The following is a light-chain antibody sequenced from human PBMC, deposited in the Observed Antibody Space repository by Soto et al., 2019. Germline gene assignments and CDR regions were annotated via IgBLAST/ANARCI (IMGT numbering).Light chain of an antibody. Sequence: QSVLTQPPSVSGAPGQRVTISCTGSSSNIGAGYDVHWYQQLPVTAPKLLIYVNSNRPSGVPDRFSGSKSGTSASLAITGLQAEDEADYYCQSYDSSLSGWVFGGGTKLTVL. J-gene: IGLJ3*02. V-gene: IGLV1-40*01. CDR1: SSNIGAGYD. CDR3: QSYDSSLSGWV. CDR2: VNS.